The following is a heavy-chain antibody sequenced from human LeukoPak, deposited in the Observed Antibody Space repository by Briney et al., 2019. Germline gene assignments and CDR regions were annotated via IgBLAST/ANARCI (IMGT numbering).Heavy chain of an antibody. CDR2: INHSGST. J-gene: IGHJ4*02. Sequence: SETLSLTCAVYGGSFSGYYWSWIRQPPGKGLEWIGEINHSGSTNYNPSLKSRVTISVDTSKNQFSLKLSSVTAADTAVYYCARGRSNGYNYGNYWGQGTLVTVSS. CDR1: GGSFSGYY. V-gene: IGHV4-34*01. D-gene: IGHD5-24*01. CDR3: ARGRSNGYNYGNY.